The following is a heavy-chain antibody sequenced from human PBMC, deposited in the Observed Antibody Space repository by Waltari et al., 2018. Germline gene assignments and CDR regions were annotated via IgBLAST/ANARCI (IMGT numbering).Heavy chain of an antibody. CDR2: IANSGTP. D-gene: IGHD3-9*01. Sequence: QVQLQQSGPGLVTPSQTLTLICTVSGGSRTSAYSYFSWIRQHPGKGLEGSGFIANSGTPYYNPSLKSVVDMSIDTSKNQFSLKVNSVTAADTAVYYCATQSVLTSFGSAHPTWFDSWGQGTPVTVSS. CDR1: GGSRTSAYSY. V-gene: IGHV4-31*01. J-gene: IGHJ5*01. CDR3: ATQSVLTSFGSAHPTWFDS.